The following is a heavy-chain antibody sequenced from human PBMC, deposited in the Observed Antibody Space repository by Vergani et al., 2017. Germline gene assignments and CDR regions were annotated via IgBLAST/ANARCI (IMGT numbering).Heavy chain of an antibody. Sequence: QIQLQESGPGLVKPSETLSLTCSVSGYSISRGFYWAWIRQTPEKGLEWIGGMFHTGEASNSPSLQSRVAFSMDTSKNQFSLQRTSVTAADTAVYFCGVIMVRSPRPDNWFDSWGRGTLVTVSS. CDR3: GVIMVRSPRPDNWFDS. CDR1: GYSISRGFY. D-gene: IGHD3-10*01. V-gene: IGHV4-38-2*02. J-gene: IGHJ5*01. CDR2: MFHTGEA.